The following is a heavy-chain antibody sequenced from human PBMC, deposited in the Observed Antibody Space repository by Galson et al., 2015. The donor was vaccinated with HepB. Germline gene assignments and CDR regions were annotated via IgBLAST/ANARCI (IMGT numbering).Heavy chain of an antibody. CDR1: GFTFTNAW. J-gene: IGHJ4*02. V-gene: IGHV3-15*04. CDR3: TTVDLSFGYGDEVD. Sequence: SLRLSCAAPGFTFTNAWMSWVRQAPGKGLEWVGRIGSNLDGGTQDYAAPVKGRFIISRDDSKNTLFLQMNRLKTEDTAMYFCTTVDLSFGYGDEVDWGQGTLVTVSS. D-gene: IGHD4-17*01. CDR2: IGSNLDGGTQ.